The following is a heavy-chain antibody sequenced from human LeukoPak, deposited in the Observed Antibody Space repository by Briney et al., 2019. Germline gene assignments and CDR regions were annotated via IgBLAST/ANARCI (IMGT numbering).Heavy chain of an antibody. V-gene: IGHV1-2*02. CDR1: GYTFTGYY. Sequence: ASVKVSCKASGYTFTGYYMHWVRQAPGQGLEWMGWINPNSGGTNYAQKFQGRVTMTGDTSISTAYMELSRLRSGDTAVYYCARAYSSGWYHYWGQGTLVTVSS. J-gene: IGHJ4*02. CDR2: INPNSGGT. D-gene: IGHD6-19*01. CDR3: ARAYSSGWYHY.